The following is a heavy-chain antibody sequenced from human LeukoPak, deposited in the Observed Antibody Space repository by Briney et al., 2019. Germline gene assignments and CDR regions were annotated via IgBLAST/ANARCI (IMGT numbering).Heavy chain of an antibody. CDR2: IYHSGST. J-gene: IGHJ6*02. D-gene: IGHD5-18*01. V-gene: IGHV4-30-2*01. CDR3: ARDQRYGPLSGMDV. Sequence: SQTLSLTCAVSGGSISSGGYSWSWIRQPPGKGLEWIGYIYHSGSTYYNPSLKSRVTISVDRSKNQFSLKLSSVTAADTAVYYCARDQRYGPLSGMDVWGQGTTVTVSS. CDR1: GGSISSGGYS.